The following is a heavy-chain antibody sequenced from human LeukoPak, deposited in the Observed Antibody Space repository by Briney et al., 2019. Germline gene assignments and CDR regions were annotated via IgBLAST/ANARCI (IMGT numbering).Heavy chain of an antibody. D-gene: IGHD5-24*01. CDR3: ARASRDGYNYLGLAFAPIDY. CDR1: GFTVSSNY. Sequence: GGSLRLSCAASGFTVSSNYMSWVRQAPGKGLEWVSVIYSGGSTYYADSVKGRFTISRDNSKNTLYLQMNSLRAEDTAVYYCARASRDGYNYLGLAFAPIDYWGQGTLVTVSS. J-gene: IGHJ4*02. CDR2: IYSGGST. V-gene: IGHV3-66*01.